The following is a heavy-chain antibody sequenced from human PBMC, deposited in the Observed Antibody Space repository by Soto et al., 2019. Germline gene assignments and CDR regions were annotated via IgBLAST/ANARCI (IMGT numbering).Heavy chain of an antibody. J-gene: IGHJ3*02. CDR3: ARRWGRAFDT. CDR1: GGSISSYY. V-gene: IGHV4-59*01. CDR2: IYYSGST. Sequence: SETLSLTCTVSGGSISSYYWSWIRQPPGKGLEWIGYIYYSGSTNYNPSLKSRVTISVDTSKNQFSLKLSSVTAADTAVYYCARRWGRAFDTLGQGTMVTVSS. D-gene: IGHD1-26*01.